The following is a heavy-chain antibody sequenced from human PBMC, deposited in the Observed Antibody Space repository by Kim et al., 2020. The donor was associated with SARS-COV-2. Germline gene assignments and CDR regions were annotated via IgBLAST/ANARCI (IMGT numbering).Heavy chain of an antibody. Sequence: GGSLRLSCAASGFTFDDYAMYWVRQAPGKGLEWVSGISWNSGSIGYSDSVKGRFTISRDNAKNSLYLQMNSLRAEDTALYYCAKEGSSSWYYFDYWGQGTLVTISS. CDR3: AKEGSSSWYYFDY. D-gene: IGHD6-13*01. CDR2: ISWNSGSI. J-gene: IGHJ4*02. CDR1: GFTFDDYA. V-gene: IGHV3-9*01.